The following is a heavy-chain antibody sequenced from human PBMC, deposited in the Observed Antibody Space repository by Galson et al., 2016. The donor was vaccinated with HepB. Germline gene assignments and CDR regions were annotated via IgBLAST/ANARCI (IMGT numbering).Heavy chain of an antibody. Sequence: QSGAEVKKPGESLKISCQAFGYRSTNYWIGWVRQMPGTGLEWLGLIYFGGSETRYSPSFQGRVIVSADRSINTAYLQWGSLEASDTAIYYCAGATHGNTWFDYWGKGTQVTVSS. D-gene: IGHD4/OR15-4a*01. V-gene: IGHV5-51*01. J-gene: IGHJ4*02. CDR1: GYRSTNYW. CDR2: IYFGGSET. CDR3: AGATHGNTWFDY.